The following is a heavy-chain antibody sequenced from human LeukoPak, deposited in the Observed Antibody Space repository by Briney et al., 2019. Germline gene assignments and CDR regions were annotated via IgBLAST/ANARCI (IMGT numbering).Heavy chain of an antibody. Sequence: PGGSLRLSCAASGFTFSSYGMHWVRQAPGKGLEGVAVISYDGSNKDYADSVKGRFTISRDNSKNTLYLQMNSLRAEDTAVYYCAKDLYYYDIYYYYGMDVWGQGTTVTVSS. J-gene: IGHJ6*02. CDR2: ISYDGSNK. CDR3: AKDLYYYDIYYYYGMDV. CDR1: GFTFSSYG. D-gene: IGHD3-22*01. V-gene: IGHV3-30*18.